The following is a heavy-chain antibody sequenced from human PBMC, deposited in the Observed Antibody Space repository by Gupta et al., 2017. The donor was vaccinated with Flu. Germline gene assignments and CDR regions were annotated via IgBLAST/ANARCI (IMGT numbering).Heavy chain of an antibody. CDR1: GYTFTSHY. J-gene: IGHJ4*02. Sequence: QVQLVQSGAEVTKARASVKVSCHQSGYTFTSHYMHGVRQAPGQGLEWMGIINPSGGSTSYAQKFQGRVTMTRDTSTSTVYMELSSLRSEDTAVYYCARDTGDVVVVAATLDYWGQGTLVTVSS. D-gene: IGHD2-15*01. V-gene: IGHV1-46*01. CDR2: INPSGGST. CDR3: ARDTGDVVVVAATLDY.